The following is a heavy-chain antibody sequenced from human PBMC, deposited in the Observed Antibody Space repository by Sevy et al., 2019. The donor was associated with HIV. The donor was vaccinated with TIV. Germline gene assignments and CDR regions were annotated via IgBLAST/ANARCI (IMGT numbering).Heavy chain of an antibody. J-gene: IGHJ4*02. CDR2: ISSSGSTI. V-gene: IGHV3-11*01. Sequence: GGSLRLSCAASGFTFSDYYMSWIRQAPGKGLEWVSYISSSGSTIYYADSVKGRFTISRDNAKNSLYLQMNSLRAEDTAVYYCARTDYYDSITLVVPFALDYWGQGTLVTVSS. D-gene: IGHD3-22*01. CDR1: GFTFSDYY. CDR3: ARTDYYDSITLVVPFALDY.